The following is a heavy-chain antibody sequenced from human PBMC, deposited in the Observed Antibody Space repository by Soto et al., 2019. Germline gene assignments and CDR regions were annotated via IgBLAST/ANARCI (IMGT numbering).Heavy chain of an antibody. CDR1: GFNFSSYA. CDR3: AREGQPAAGTTPHN. V-gene: IGHV3-30*04. Sequence: RRLSCAASGFNFSSYAMHWVRQAPGKGLEWVAVISYDGGKKYYADSVKGRFTISRDNSKNTLYVEMNSLSAEDAAVYYCAREGQPAAGTTPHNWGRGTLVTVSS. D-gene: IGHD6-13*01. J-gene: IGHJ4*02. CDR2: ISYDGGKK.